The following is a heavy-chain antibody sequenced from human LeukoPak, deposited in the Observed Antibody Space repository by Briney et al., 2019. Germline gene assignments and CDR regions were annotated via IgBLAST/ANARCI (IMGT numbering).Heavy chain of an antibody. J-gene: IGHJ6*04. CDR3: GRDMDV. V-gene: IGHV3-7*03. CDR2: INEDGSEE. Sequence: GGSLRLSCAASEFTFNKYWMSWVRQAPGKGLEWVANINEDGSEEYYVDSVRGRFTISGDNTNNLLYLQMNSLRAEDTALCYCGRDMDVWGKGTTVTVSS. CDR1: EFTFNKYW.